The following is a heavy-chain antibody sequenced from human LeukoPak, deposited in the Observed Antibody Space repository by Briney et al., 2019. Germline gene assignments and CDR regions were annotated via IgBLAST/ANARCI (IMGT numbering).Heavy chain of an antibody. J-gene: IGHJ4*02. CDR1: GFTFSSYA. V-gene: IGHV3-23*01. CDR2: ISGSGGST. D-gene: IGHD3-10*01. CDR3: AKDTGFRGVLDY. Sequence: SGGSLRLSCAASGFTFSSYAMSWVRQAPGKGLEWVSAISGSGGSTYYADSVEGRFTISRDNSKNTLCLQMNSLRAEDTAVYYCAKDTGFRGVLDYWGQRTLVTVSS.